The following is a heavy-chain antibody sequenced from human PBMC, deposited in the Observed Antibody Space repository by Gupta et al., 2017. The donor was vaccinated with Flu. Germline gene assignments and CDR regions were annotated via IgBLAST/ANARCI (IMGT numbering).Heavy chain of an antibody. CDR3: VVRLGLVTA. D-gene: IGHD7-27*01. V-gene: IGHV3-23*01. Sequence: GFSWRSDGLAWVRQAPGKGLECVATINNGGSNTFYADSVQGRFTMSRDSAAKSLLLRMNNLTAEDTAVYFCVVRLGLVTAWGQGTLVTVSS. J-gene: IGHJ5*02. CDR2: INNGGSNT. CDR1: GFSWRSDG.